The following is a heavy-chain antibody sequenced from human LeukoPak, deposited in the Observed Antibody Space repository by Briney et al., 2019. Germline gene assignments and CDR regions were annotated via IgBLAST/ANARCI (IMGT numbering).Heavy chain of an antibody. V-gene: IGHV3-15*01. CDR1: GFTFSNAW. D-gene: IGHD3-3*01. CDR2: IKSKTDGGTT. Sequence: GGSLRLSCAASGFTFSNAWMSWVRQAPGKGLEWVGRIKSKTDGGTTDYAAPVKGRFTISRDDSKNTLYLQMNSLKTEDTAVYYCTTGGKKYYDFWSGYHYWGQGTLVTVSS. CDR3: TTGGKKYYDFWSGYHY. J-gene: IGHJ4*02.